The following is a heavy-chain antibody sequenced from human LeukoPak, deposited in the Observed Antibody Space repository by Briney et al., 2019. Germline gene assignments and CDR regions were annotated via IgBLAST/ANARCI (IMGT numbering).Heavy chain of an antibody. CDR3: ARDRMVRGVISNWFDP. V-gene: IGHV1-2*02. J-gene: IGHJ5*02. D-gene: IGHD3-10*01. CDR2: INANSGGT. CDR1: GYTFTDYY. Sequence: ASVKVSCKASGYTFTDYYIHWVRQAPGQGLEWMGWINANSGGTNYAQKFQGRVTMTRDASISTAYMELSRLRSDDTAVYYCARDRMVRGVISNWFDPWGQGTLVTVSS.